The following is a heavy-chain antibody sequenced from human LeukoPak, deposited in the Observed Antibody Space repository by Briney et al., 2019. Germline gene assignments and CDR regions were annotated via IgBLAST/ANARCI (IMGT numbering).Heavy chain of an antibody. J-gene: IGHJ6*03. D-gene: IGHD2-2*01. Sequence: SVKVSCKASGGTFSSYAISWVRQAPGQGLEWMGGIIPIFGTANCAQKFQGRVTITADESTSTAYMELSSLRSEDTAVYYCAHTLGYCSSTSCPKLYYYYYYMDVWGKGTTVTVSS. CDR1: GGTFSSYA. V-gene: IGHV1-69*13. CDR2: IIPIFGTA. CDR3: AHTLGYCSSTSCPKLYYYYYYMDV.